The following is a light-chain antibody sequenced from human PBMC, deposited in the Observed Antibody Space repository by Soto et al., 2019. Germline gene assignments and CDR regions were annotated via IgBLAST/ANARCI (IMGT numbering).Light chain of an antibody. J-gene: IGLJ2*01. V-gene: IGLV1-51*02. CDR2: ESD. Sequence: QSVLTQPPSVSAPSGQKVTISCSGSSSNIGKNYVSWYQQLPGTAPKLLIYESDKRPSGIPDRFSGSKSGTSATLGITGLQAGDEADYYCGTWDSSLSAVLFGGGTKLTVL. CDR3: GTWDSSLSAVL. CDR1: SSNIGKNY.